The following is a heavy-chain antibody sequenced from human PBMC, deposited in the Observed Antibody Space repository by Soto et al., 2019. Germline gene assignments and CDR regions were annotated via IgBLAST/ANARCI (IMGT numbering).Heavy chain of an antibody. J-gene: IGHJ4*02. Sequence: EVQLGESGGGLFQPGGSLKLSCAASGFTFSGAAIHWVRQASGKGLEWVGRIRSKANSYATAYAASVKGRFTISRDDSKNTAYLQINSLKTEDTAVYYCTSSGMVRGVMLCRWGQGTLVTVSS. CDR3: TSSGMVRGVMLCR. D-gene: IGHD3-10*01. CDR2: IRSKANSYAT. CDR1: GFTFSGAA. V-gene: IGHV3-73*01.